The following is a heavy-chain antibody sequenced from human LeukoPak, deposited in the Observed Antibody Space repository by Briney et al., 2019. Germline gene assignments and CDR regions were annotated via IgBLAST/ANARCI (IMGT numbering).Heavy chain of an antibody. CDR3: TTDLTRDGYNFDY. V-gene: IGHV3-15*04. CDR1: GLTISSSG. J-gene: IGHJ4*02. Sequence: GGSLRLSCVASGLTISSSGMSWVRQAPGKGLEWVGRIESKTDGGTTDYAAPVKGRFTISRDDSKNTLYLQMNSLKTEDTAVYYCTTDLTRDGYNFDYWGQGTLVTVSS. CDR2: IESKTDGGTT. D-gene: IGHD5-24*01.